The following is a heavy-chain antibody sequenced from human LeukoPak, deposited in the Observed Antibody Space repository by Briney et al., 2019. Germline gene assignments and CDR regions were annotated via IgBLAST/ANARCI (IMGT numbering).Heavy chain of an antibody. D-gene: IGHD4-23*01. CDR1: GYTFTSYD. J-gene: IGHJ6*02. CDR3: ARGISLRWPQQAKRPRIYYYGMDV. Sequence: ASVKVSCKASGYTFTSYDTNWVRQATGQGLEWMGWMNPNSGNTGYAQKFQGRVTMTRNTSISTAYMELSSLRSEDTAVYYCARGISLRWPQQAKRPRIYYYGMDVWGQGTTVTVSS. CDR2: MNPNSGNT. V-gene: IGHV1-8*01.